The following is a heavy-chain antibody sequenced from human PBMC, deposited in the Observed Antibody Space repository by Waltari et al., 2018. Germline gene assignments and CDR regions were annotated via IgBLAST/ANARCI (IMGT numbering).Heavy chain of an antibody. CDR2: ISTSGGT. CDR3: ARGGDISGYFYYFDY. D-gene: IGHD3-22*01. CDR1: GGSITNGRDY. Sequence: QVHLQESGPGLVTPSQTLSLTCTVSGGSITNGRDYWTWIRQPAGKGPEWIGNISTSGGTNYNPSRKSRATISVDTSKNQFALKLTSMTAADTAVYYCARGGDISGYFYYFDYWGQGTLVTVSS. V-gene: IGHV4-61*02. J-gene: IGHJ4*02.